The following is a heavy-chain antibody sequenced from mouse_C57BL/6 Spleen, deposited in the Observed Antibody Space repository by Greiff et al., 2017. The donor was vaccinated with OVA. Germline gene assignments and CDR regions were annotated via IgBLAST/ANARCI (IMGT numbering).Heavy chain of an antibody. V-gene: IGHV1-26*01. CDR2: INPNNGGT. D-gene: IGHD1-1*01. CDR1: GYTFTDYY. J-gene: IGHJ2*01. CDR3: ARCPPTVVPLDY. Sequence: EVQLQQSGPELVKPGASVKISCKASGYTFTDYYMNWVKQSHGKSLEWIGDINPNNGGTSYNQKFKGKATLTVDKSSSTAYMELRSLTSEDSAVYYCARCPPTVVPLDYWGQGTTLTVSS.